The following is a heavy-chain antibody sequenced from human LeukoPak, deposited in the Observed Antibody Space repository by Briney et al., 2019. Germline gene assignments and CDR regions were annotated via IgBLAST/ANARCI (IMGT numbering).Heavy chain of an antibody. CDR3: ARSMTHYFDY. Sequence: AASVKVSCKASGGTFSSYAINWVRQAPGQGLEWMGGIIPIFDTTNYAQKFQGRVTITADKSTSTAYMELSSLRSEDTAVYYCARSMTHYFDYWGQGTLVTVSS. D-gene: IGHD2-8*01. CDR2: IIPIFDTT. CDR1: GGTFSSYA. V-gene: IGHV1-69*06. J-gene: IGHJ4*02.